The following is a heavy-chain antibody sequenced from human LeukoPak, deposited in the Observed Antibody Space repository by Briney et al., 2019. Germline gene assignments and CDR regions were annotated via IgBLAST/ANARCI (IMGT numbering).Heavy chain of an antibody. CDR3: ARDPIYVDHGGWFDP. J-gene: IGHJ5*02. CDR1: GGTFSSYA. D-gene: IGHD4-17*01. Sequence: GASVKVSCKASGGTFSSYAISWVRQAPGQGLEWMGGIIPIFGTANYAQKFQGRVTITTDESTSTAYMELSSLRSEDTAVYYCARDPIYVDHGGWFDPWGQGTLVTVSS. V-gene: IGHV1-69*05. CDR2: IIPIFGTA.